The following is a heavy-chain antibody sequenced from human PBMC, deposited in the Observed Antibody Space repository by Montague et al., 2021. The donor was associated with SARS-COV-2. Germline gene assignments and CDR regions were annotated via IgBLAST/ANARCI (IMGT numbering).Heavy chain of an antibody. CDR2: IYSGDSST. D-gene: IGHD1-26*01. Sequence: SLRLSCAASGFTFSSYAMSWVRQAPGKGLEWVSVIYSGDSSTYYADSVKGRFTISRDNSKNTLYLQMNSLRAEDTAVYYCAKRGATSPFDSWVQGTLVTVSS. J-gene: IGHJ4*02. CDR3: AKRGATSPFDS. CDR1: GFTFSSYA. V-gene: IGHV3-23*03.